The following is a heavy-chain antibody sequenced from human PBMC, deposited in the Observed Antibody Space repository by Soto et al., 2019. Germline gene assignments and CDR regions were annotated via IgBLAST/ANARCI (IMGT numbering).Heavy chain of an antibody. V-gene: IGHV3-23*01. Sequence: EVQLLESGGGLVQPGGSLTLSCATSGFTFSSYAMVWVRQAAEKGLEWVASISNNGDTAYYADSVKGRFTISRGNSENTLHLQLNGLRAGDTALYLCAKSRVFIGAIVTLLDSWGQGPQVTVSS. J-gene: IGHJ4*02. CDR3: AKSRVFIGAIVTLLDS. D-gene: IGHD3-16*02. CDR1: GFTFSSYA. CDR2: ISNNGDTA.